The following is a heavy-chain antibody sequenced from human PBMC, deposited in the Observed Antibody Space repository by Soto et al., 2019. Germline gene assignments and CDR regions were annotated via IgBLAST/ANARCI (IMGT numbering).Heavy chain of an antibody. D-gene: IGHD2-2*01. V-gene: IGHV3-53*01. J-gene: IGHJ1*01. Sequence: EVQLVESGGGLIQPGGSLRLSCAASGFTVSSNYMSWVRQAPGKGLEWVSVIYSGGSTYYADSVKGRFTISRDNSKNTLYLQMNGLRAEDTAVYYCARDRVESSYPEYFQHWGQGTLVNVSS. CDR3: ARDRVESSYPEYFQH. CDR1: GFTVSSNY. CDR2: IYSGGST.